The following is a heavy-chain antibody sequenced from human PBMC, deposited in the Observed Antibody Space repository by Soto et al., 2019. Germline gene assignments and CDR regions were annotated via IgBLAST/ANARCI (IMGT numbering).Heavy chain of an antibody. CDR1: GFTFSNYA. CDR3: AKVLTRVQRWRQAYSYAMEV. J-gene: IGHJ6*02. Sequence: PGGSLRLSCVASGFTFSNYAMSWVRQAPGEGPVWVSTVSGSGDITYYAASLKGRFTLSRANSKKTLYLQMNSLRADDTAIYYCAKVLTRVQRWRQAYSYAMEVWGQGTTVTVAS. CDR2: VSGSGDIT. V-gene: IGHV3-23*01. D-gene: IGHD3-10*01.